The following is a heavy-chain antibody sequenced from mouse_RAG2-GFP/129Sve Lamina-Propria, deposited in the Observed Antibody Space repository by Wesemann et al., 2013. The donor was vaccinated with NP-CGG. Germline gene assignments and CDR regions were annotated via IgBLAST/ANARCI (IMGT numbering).Heavy chain of an antibody. CDR2: IDPEDGET. V-gene: IGHV14-2*01. CDR3: ASLWSFDY. Sequence: EVQLQQSGAELVKPGASVKLSCTASGFNIKDYYMHWVKQRTEQGLEWIGRIDPEDGETKYAPKFQDKATITADTSSNTAYLQLSSLTSEDTAVYYCASLWSFDYWGQGTTLTVSS. D-gene: IGHD1-1*02. CDR1: GFNIKDYY. J-gene: IGHJ2*01.